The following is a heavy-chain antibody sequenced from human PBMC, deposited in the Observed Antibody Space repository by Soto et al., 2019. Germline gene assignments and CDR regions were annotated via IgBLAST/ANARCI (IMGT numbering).Heavy chain of an antibody. Sequence: GASVKVSCKASGYTFTSYGISWVRQAPGQGLEWMGWISGYNFNINHAQNFQGRVTMTTDTSTSTAYMELRSLRPDDTALYYCARDAPDYGDYWTYWGQGTLVTVSS. V-gene: IGHV1-18*01. D-gene: IGHD4-17*01. CDR1: GYTFTSYG. CDR3: ARDAPDYGDYWTY. CDR2: ISGYNFNI. J-gene: IGHJ4*02.